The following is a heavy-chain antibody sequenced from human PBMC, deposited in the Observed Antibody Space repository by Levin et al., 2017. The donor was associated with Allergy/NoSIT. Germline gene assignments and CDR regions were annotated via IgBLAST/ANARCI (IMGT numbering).Heavy chain of an antibody. CDR1: GGSFSGYY. J-gene: IGHJ4*02. CDR2: INHSGST. Sequence: SETLSLTCAVYGGSFSGYYWSWIRQPPGKGLEWIGEINHSGSTNYNPSLKSRVTISVDTSKNQFSLKLSSVTAADTAVYYCAGGSDGYNYYWGQGTLVTVSS. CDR3: AGGSDGYNYY. D-gene: IGHD5-24*01. V-gene: IGHV4-34*01.